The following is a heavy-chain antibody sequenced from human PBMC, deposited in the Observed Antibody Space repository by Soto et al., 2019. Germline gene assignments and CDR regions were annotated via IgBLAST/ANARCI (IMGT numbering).Heavy chain of an antibody. CDR1: GGTFSSYA. J-gene: IGHJ6*02. D-gene: IGHD4-17*01. V-gene: IGHV1-69*01. Sequence: QVQLVQSGAEVKKPGSSVKVSCKASGGTFSSYAISWVRQAPGQGLEWMGGIIPIFGTANYSHKIQGRVTITADESTSIAYLEVGIMRSEDTAVYYSAREGYDRTTVNTCDVRAPGDRWGHYYSCYGMDVRGQGTTVTPSS. CDR3: AREGYDRTTVNTCDVRAPGDRWGHYYSCYGMDV. CDR2: IIPIFGTA.